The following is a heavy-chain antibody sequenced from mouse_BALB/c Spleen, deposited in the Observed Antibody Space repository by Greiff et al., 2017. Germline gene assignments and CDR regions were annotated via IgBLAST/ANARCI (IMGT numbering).Heavy chain of an antibody. CDR1: GFTFSSYA. J-gene: IGHJ4*01. CDR3: ARGRELRGAAMDY. V-gene: IGHV5-6-5*01. CDR2: ISSGGST. D-gene: IGHD1-1*01. Sequence: EVHLVESGGGLVKPGGSLKLSCAASGFTFSSYAMSWVRQTPEKRLEWVASISSGGSTYYPDSVKGRFTISRDNARNILYLQMSSLRSEDTAMYYCARGRELRGAAMDYWGQGTSVTVSS.